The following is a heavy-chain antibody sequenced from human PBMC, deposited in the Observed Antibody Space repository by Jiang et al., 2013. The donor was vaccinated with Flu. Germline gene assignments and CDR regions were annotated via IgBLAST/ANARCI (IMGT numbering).Heavy chain of an antibody. D-gene: IGHD1-26*01. V-gene: IGHV1-24*01. Sequence: SGAEVKKPGASVKVSCKVSGYTLSEISMHWVRRAPGKGLEWLGGFDHENGETIYAQKVQGRLTMTEDTSTDTAYLELSRLRSEDTAVYYCATDKDWERRGRYNEYYGLDVWGQGTTVTVSS. CDR2: FDHENGET. J-gene: IGHJ6*02. CDR1: GYTLSEIS. CDR3: ATDKDWERRGRYNEYYGLDV.